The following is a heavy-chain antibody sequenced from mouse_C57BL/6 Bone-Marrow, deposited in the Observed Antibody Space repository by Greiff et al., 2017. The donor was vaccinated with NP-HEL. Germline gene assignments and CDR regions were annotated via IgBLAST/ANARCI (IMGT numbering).Heavy chain of an antibody. J-gene: IGHJ3*01. Sequence: CVAELVRPLASVKFSSTASVFNLTNTYMHWVKPRPEQGLEWNGRIDPANGNTKNTTKFQGTATLTADTSSNTAYLQLSSLTPEDTASYDCAGYDSSRDWFAYWGQGTLVTVSA. CDR3: AGYDSSRDWFAY. CDR2: IDPANGNT. D-gene: IGHD1-1*01. CDR1: VFNLTNTY. V-gene: IGHV14-3*01.